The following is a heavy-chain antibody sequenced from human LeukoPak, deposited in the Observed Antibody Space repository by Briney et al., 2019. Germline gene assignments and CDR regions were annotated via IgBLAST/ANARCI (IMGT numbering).Heavy chain of an antibody. CDR1: GGSFSGYY. CDR2: INHSGST. J-gene: IGHJ4*02. V-gene: IGHV4-34*01. D-gene: IGHD4-17*01. Sequence: SETLSLTCAVYGGSFSGYYWSWIRQPPGKGLEWIREINHSGSTNYNPSLKSRVTISVDTSKNQFSLKLSSVTAADTAVYYCASTVTSYYFDYWGQGTLVTVSS. CDR3: ASTVTSYYFDY.